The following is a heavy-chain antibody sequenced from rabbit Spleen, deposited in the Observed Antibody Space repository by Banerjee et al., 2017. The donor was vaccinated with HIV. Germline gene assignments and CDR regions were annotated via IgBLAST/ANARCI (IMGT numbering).Heavy chain of an antibody. CDR2: IYVNSGST. J-gene: IGHJ4*01. V-gene: IGHV1S43*01. CDR3: ARDAAGREDFNL. CDR1: GIDFSSWYY. D-gene: IGHD4-2*01. Sequence: QQQLEESGGGLVKPGGTLTLTCKVSGIDFSSWYYMCWVRQAPGKGLELIGCIYVNSGSTWYASWVNGRFTISRSTSLNTVDLKMTSLTAADTATYFCARDAAGREDFNLWGPGTLVTVS.